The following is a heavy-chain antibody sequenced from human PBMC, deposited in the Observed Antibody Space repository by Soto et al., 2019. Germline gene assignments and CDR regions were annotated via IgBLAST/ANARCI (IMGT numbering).Heavy chain of an antibody. Sequence: KSSETLSLTCTVSGGSISSYYWSWIRQPPGKGLEWIGYIYYSGSTNYNPSLKSRVTISVDTSKNQFSLKLSSVTAADTAVYYCAMTTALGGCWFDPWGQGALVTVSS. J-gene: IGHJ5*02. D-gene: IGHD4-4*01. V-gene: IGHV4-59*01. CDR3: AMTTALGGCWFDP. CDR2: IYYSGST. CDR1: GGSISSYY.